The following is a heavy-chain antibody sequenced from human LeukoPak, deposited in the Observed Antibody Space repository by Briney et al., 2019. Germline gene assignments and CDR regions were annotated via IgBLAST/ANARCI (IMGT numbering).Heavy chain of an antibody. Sequence: SXIRQAPXXXLEWVXAISGSGGSTYYADSVKGRFTISRDNSKNTLYLQMNSLRAEDTAVYYCAKGVSFTNPFDYWGQGTLVTVSS. CDR3: AKGVSFTNPFDY. V-gene: IGHV3-23*01. CDR2: ISGSGGST. J-gene: IGHJ4*02. D-gene: IGHD3-3*01.